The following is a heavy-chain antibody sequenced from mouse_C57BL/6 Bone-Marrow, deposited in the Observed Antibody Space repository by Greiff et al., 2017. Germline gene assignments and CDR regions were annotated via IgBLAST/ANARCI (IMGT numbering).Heavy chain of an antibody. CDR1: GYTFTSYW. CDR2: IYPGSGST. J-gene: IGHJ3*01. V-gene: IGHV1-55*01. Sequence: QVQLQQPGAELVKPGASVKMSCKASGYTFTSYWITWVKQRPGQGLEWIGDIYPGSGSTNYNEKFKSKATLTVDTSSSTAYMQLSSLTSEDSAVYYCARAILWLRRGFAYWGQGTLVTVSA. CDR3: ARAILWLRRGFAY. D-gene: IGHD2-2*01.